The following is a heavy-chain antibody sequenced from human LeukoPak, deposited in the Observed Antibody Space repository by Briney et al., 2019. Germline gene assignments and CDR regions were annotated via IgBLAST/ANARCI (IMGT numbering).Heavy chain of an antibody. CDR3: ARGVRGYSSQWGY. D-gene: IGHD5-18*01. Sequence: PSQTLSLTCTVSGGSISSGGYYWSWIRQHPGKGLEWIGYIYYSGSTYYNPSLKSRVTISVDTSKNQFSLKLSSVTAADTAVYYCARGVRGYSSQWGYWGQGTLVTVSS. CDR2: IYYSGST. J-gene: IGHJ4*02. V-gene: IGHV4-31*03. CDR1: GGSISSGGYY.